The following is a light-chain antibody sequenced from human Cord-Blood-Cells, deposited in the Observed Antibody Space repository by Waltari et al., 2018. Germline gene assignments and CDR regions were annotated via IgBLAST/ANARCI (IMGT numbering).Light chain of an antibody. Sequence: QSALTQPASVSGSPGQSITISCTGTSSDVGSYNLVSWYQQHPGKAPKLMLYEGSKRPSGFSNRFAGSKSGNTASLTISGLQAEDEADYYCCSYAGSRVFGGGTKLTVL. V-gene: IGLV2-23*01. CDR1: SSDVGSYNL. CDR2: EGS. CDR3: CSYAGSRV. J-gene: IGLJ3*02.